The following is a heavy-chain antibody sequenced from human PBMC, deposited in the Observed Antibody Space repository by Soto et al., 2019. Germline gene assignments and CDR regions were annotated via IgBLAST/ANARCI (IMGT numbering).Heavy chain of an antibody. V-gene: IGHV3-30-3*01. J-gene: IGHJ6*02. Sequence: QVQLVASGGGVVQPERSLRLSCVASGFTFSNYALHWVRQAPGKWLEWVAVVSYDGSKKYYLDSVKGRFTISRDNSKNTLFLEMNSMRAEDTAMSYCAREMSSYDDYGMDVCGEGTTVTVSS. D-gene: IGHD5-18*01. CDR2: VSYDGSKK. CDR3: AREMSSYDDYGMDV. CDR1: GFTFSNYA.